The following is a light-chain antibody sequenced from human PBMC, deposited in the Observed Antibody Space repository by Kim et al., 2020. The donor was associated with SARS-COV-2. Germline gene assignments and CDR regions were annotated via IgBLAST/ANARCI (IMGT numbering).Light chain of an antibody. CDR2: VKSDGSH. CDR1: NGNSNYA. Sequence: AAVNLTRTLGNGNSNYATAWHQQPPGKGPRYLMKVKSDGSHSKGDGIPGRFSGSSSGAERYLTISSLQSDDEADYYCQTWGPGIRVFGGGTKVTVL. CDR3: QTWGPGIRV. V-gene: IGLV4-69*01. J-gene: IGLJ3*02.